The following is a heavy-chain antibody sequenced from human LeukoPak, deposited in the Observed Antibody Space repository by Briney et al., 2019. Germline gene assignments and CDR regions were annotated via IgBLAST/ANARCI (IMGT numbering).Heavy chain of an antibody. J-gene: IGHJ3*02. D-gene: IGHD3-22*01. V-gene: IGHV3-74*01. CDR3: ARDIGPKQYYYDSSGPQGSAFDI. CDR2: INSDGSST. CDR1: GFTFRSYW. Sequence: GGSLRLSCAASGFTFRSYWMHWVRQAPGKGLVWVSRINSDGSSTSYADSVKGRFTISRDNAKNTLYLQMNSLRAEDTAVYYCARDIGPKQYYYDSSGPQGSAFDIWGQGTMVTVSS.